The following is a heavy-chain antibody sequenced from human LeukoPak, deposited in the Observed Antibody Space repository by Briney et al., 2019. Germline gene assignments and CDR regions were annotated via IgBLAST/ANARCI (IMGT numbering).Heavy chain of an antibody. CDR2: ISAYNGYT. CDR3: ARGFPPRRNYDSSGYYPYYFDH. Sequence: GASVKVSCKASGYSFTNYGISWVRQAPGQGLEWMGWISAYNGYTHFAQKFQGRVTMTTDTSTSTAYMELRSLRSDDTAVYYCARGFPPRRNYDSSGYYPYYFDHWGQGTLVTVSS. V-gene: IGHV1-18*01. CDR1: GYSFTNYG. D-gene: IGHD3-22*01. J-gene: IGHJ4*02.